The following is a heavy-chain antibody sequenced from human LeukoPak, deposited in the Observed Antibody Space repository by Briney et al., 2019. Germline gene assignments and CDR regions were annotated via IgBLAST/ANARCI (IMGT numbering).Heavy chain of an antibody. D-gene: IGHD1-14*01. CDR2: ISGSGGST. CDR3: AKGSHSGHRTGFLFDY. V-gene: IGHV3-23*01. CDR1: GFTFSSYA. J-gene: IGHJ4*02. Sequence: GGSLRLSCAASGFTFSSYAMSWVRQAPGKGLEWVSAISGSGGSTYYADSVKGRFTISRDNSKNTLYLQMNSLRAEDTAVYYCAKGSHSGHRTGFLFDYWGQGTLVTVSS.